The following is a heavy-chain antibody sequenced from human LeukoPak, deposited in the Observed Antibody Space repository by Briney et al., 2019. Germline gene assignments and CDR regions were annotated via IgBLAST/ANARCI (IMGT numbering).Heavy chain of an antibody. CDR1: GFTFSDYY. D-gene: IGHD2-2*01. CDR3: ARLSKEAGWFDP. Sequence: GGSLRLSCAASGFTFSDYYMSWIRQAPGKGLEWVSYISSSGSTIYYADSVKGRLTISRDNAKNSLYLQMNSLRAEDTAVYYWARLSKEAGWFDPWGQGTLVTVSS. CDR2: ISSSGSTI. V-gene: IGHV3-11*01. J-gene: IGHJ5*02.